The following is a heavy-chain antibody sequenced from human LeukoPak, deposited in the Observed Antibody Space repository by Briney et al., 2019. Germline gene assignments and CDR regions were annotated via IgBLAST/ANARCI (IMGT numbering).Heavy chain of an antibody. J-gene: IGHJ5*02. Sequence: SEALSLTCTVSGGSVSSYYWSWIRQPAGKGLEWIGRIYSSGTTNYNPSLKSRVTMSEDTSKNHFSLKLSSVTAADTAVYYCARGITAAGNVNWFDPWGQGTLVTVSS. CDR1: GGSVSSYY. CDR2: IYSSGTT. V-gene: IGHV4-4*07. D-gene: IGHD6-13*01. CDR3: ARGITAAGNVNWFDP.